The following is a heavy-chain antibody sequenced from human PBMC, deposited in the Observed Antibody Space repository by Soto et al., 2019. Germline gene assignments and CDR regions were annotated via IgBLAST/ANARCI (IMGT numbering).Heavy chain of an antibody. D-gene: IGHD7-27*01. CDR1: GFTFSSYG. CDR2: IWYDGSNK. V-gene: IGHV3-33*01. Sequence: QVQLVESGGGVVQPGRSLRLSCAASGFTFSSYGMHWVRQAPGKGLGWVAVIWYDGSNKYYADSVKGRFTISRDNSKNTLYLQMNSLRAEDTAVYYCARDSAGTGPYGMDVWGQGTTVTVSS. CDR3: ARDSAGTGPYGMDV. J-gene: IGHJ6*02.